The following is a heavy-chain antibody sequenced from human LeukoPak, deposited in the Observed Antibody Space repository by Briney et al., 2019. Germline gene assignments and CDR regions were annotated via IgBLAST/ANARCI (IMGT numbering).Heavy chain of an antibody. CDR1: GGSISSYY. V-gene: IGHV4-59*08. D-gene: IGHD4-17*01. CDR3: ARHGDYDAFDI. CDR2: IYYGGST. J-gene: IGHJ3*02. Sequence: PSETLSLTCTVSGGSISSYYWSWIRQPPGKGLEWIGNIYYGGSTKYNPSLKIRVTISVDTSKNQFSLKLSSVTAADTAVYYCARHGDYDAFDIWGQGTMVTVSS.